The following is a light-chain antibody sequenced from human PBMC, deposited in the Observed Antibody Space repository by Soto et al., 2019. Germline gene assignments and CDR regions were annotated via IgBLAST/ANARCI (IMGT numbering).Light chain of an antibody. CDR1: HGVSSY. CDR2: DAS. J-gene: IGKJ5*01. V-gene: IGKV3-11*01. CDR3: QQRSNWPPIT. Sequence: EIVLTQSPATLSLSPGARTTLSCRASHGVSSYLAWYQQNPGQAPRLLIYDASNRATGIPARFSGSGSGTDFTLTISSLEPEDFAVYYCQQRSNWPPITFGQGTRLEIK.